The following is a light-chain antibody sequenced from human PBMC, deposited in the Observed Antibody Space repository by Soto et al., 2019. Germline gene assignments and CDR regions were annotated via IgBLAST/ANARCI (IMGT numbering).Light chain of an antibody. V-gene: IGKV1-39*01. CDR2: GAS. J-gene: IGKJ2*01. Sequence: DIQMTQSPSPLSASVGDRVTITCRASQSIYSSLNWYHQKPGKAPKLLIYGASNLQSGVPSRFSGSGSGTDFTLSISSLQPEDFATYYCQQSYSAPYTFGQGTKLEI. CDR3: QQSYSAPYT. CDR1: QSIYSS.